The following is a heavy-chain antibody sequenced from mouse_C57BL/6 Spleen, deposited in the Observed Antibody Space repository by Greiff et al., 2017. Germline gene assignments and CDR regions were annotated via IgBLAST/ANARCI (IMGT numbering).Heavy chain of an antibody. CDR1: GYSITSGYD. CDR2: ISYSGST. Sequence: EVQLVESGPGMVKPSQSLSLTCTVTGYSITSGYDWHWIRHFPGNKLEWMGYISYSGSTNYNPSLKSRISITHDTSKNHFFLKLNSVTTEDTATYYCARDVYGYWYFDVWGTGTTVTVSS. D-gene: IGHD1-1*02. CDR3: ARDVYGYWYFDV. V-gene: IGHV3-1*01. J-gene: IGHJ1*03.